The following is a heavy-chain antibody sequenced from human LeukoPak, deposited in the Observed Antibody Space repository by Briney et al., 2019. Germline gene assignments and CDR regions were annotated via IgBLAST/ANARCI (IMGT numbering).Heavy chain of an antibody. D-gene: IGHD5-12*01. V-gene: IGHV3-23*01. CDR2: ISGGGGST. CDR3: AKDHAVYGGYDYPFDY. J-gene: IGHJ4*02. Sequence: PGGSLRLSCAASGFTFSSYAMSWVRQAPGKGLEWVSTISGGGGSTYYADSVRGRFTISRDNSKNTLYLQMNSLRAEDTAVYYCAKDHAVYGGYDYPFDYWGQGTLVTVSS. CDR1: GFTFSSYA.